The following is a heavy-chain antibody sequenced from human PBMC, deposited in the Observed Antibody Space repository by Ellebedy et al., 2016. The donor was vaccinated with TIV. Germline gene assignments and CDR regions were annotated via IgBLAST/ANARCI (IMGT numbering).Heavy chain of an antibody. D-gene: IGHD3-10*01. Sequence: GSLRLSCTVSGGSLSSSSSYWGWIRQPPGTGLEWIGSIYYSGSTYYNPSLKSRVTISVDTSKNQFSLKLTSVTAADTAEYYCARWFGELLYVRWFDPWGQGTLVTVSS. CDR3: ARWFGELLYVRWFDP. CDR2: IYYSGST. V-gene: IGHV4-39*01. CDR1: GGSLSSSSSY. J-gene: IGHJ5*02.